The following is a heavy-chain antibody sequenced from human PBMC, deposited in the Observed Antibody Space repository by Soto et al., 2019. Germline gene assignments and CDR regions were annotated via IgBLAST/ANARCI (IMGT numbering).Heavy chain of an antibody. V-gene: IGHV3-33*01. CDR1: GFTFSNYA. CDR3: ARDSGGDYHNYDMDV. J-gene: IGHJ6*03. D-gene: IGHD4-17*01. Sequence: QMQLVESGGGVVQPGTSLRLSCAASGFTFSNYAMHWVRQAPGKGLEWVAIIWYDGSDKNYGDSVKGRFTISRDNSKKTMYLQMNSLRVEDTAVYYCARDSGGDYHNYDMDVWGKGTTVTVSS. CDR2: IWYDGSDK.